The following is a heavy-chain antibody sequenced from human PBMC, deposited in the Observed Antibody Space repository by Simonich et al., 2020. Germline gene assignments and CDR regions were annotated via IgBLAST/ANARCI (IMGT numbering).Heavy chain of an antibody. CDR2: IYYSGST. J-gene: IGHJ5*02. V-gene: IGHV4-59*12. D-gene: IGHD5-12*01. CDR1: GGSISSYY. Sequence: ESGPGLVKPSETLSLTCTVSGGSISSYYWSWIRQPPGKGLEWIGYIYYSGSTNYHPSLKSRVTISVDTSKNQFSMKLSSVTAADTAVYYCARDRGLGWFDPWGQGTLVTVSS. CDR3: ARDRGLGWFDP.